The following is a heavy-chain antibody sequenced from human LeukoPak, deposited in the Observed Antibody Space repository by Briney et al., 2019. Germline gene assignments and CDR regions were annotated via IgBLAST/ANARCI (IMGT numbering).Heavy chain of an antibody. D-gene: IGHD1-26*01. V-gene: IGHV1-2*02. CDR2: INRNSGDA. J-gene: IGHJ4*02. CDR1: GYTFSGYY. Sequence: ASVKVSCKASGYTFSGYYMHWVRQAPGQGLEWMGWINRNSGDANYAQKFQGRVTMTRDTSISTAYMELSRLRSDDTAVYYCARDGGQVGATGPFDYWGQGTLVTVSS. CDR3: ARDGGQVGATGPFDY.